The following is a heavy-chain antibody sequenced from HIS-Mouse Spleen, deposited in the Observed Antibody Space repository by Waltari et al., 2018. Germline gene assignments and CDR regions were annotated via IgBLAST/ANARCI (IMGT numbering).Heavy chain of an antibody. CDR1: GGSISSSSYY. Sequence: QLQLQESGPGLVKPSETLSLTCTVSGGSISSSSYYWGWIRQPPGKGLEWIGSIYYSGSTYYNPSLKSRVTISVDTSKIQFSLQLNSVTPEDTAVYYCARYSSSFDYWGQGTLVTVSS. V-gene: IGHV4-39*07. J-gene: IGHJ4*02. CDR2: IYYSGST. D-gene: IGHD6-6*01. CDR3: ARYSSSFDY.